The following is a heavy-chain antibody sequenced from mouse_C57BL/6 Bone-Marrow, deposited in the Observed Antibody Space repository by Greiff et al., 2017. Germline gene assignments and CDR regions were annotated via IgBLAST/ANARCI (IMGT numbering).Heavy chain of an antibody. CDR3: STDGYDVAWFAY. CDR2: IDPENGGT. Sequence: EVQLQQSGAELVRPGASVKLSCTASGFNIKDDYMHWVKQRPEQGLEWIGWIDPENGGTEYASKFQGKATITADTSSNTAYVQLSSLTSEDTAGYFCSTDGYDVAWFAYWGPGRLGSVSA. D-gene: IGHD2-2*01. J-gene: IGHJ3*01. CDR1: GFNIKDDY. V-gene: IGHV14-4*01.